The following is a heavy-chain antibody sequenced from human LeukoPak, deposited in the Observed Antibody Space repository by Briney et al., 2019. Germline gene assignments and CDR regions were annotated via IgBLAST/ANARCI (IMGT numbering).Heavy chain of an antibody. CDR3: ARSLNLPGIEEY. Sequence: TGGSLRLSCAASGFTFSSYAMHWVRQAPGKGLEWVAVISYDGSNKYYADSVKGRFTISRDNSKNTLYLQMNSLRAEDTAVYYCARSLNLPGIEEYWGQGTLVTVSS. J-gene: IGHJ4*02. D-gene: IGHD3-10*01. CDR1: GFTFSSYA. V-gene: IGHV3-30-3*01. CDR2: ISYDGSNK.